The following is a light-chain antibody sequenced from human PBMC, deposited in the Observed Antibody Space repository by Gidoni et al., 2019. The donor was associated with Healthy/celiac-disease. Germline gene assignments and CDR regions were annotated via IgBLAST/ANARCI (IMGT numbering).Light chain of an antibody. CDR2: DAS. Sequence: EIVLTQSPATLSLSPGERATLSCMASQSVSSYLAWYQQKPGQAPRPLIYDASNRATGIPARFSGSGSGTDFTLTISSLEPEDFAVYYCQQRSNWPLLTFGGGTKVEIK. CDR3: QQRSNWPLLT. V-gene: IGKV3-11*01. J-gene: IGKJ4*01. CDR1: QSVSSY.